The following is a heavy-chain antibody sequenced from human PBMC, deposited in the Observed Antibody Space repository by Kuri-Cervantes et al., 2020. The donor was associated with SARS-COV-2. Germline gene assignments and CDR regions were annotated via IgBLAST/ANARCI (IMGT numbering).Heavy chain of an antibody. CDR1: GITFSSYA. CDR3: VKGSAASRPYYFDS. D-gene: IGHD3-10*01. Sequence: GGSLRLSCAASGITFSSYAMSWVRQAPGKGLEWVSAITDDGGSTYHADSVKGRFTISRDNSKTTLFLQMNSLGAEDTAVYHCVKGSAASRPYYFDSWGQGTLVTVSS. J-gene: IGHJ4*02. V-gene: IGHV3-23*01. CDR2: ITDDGGST.